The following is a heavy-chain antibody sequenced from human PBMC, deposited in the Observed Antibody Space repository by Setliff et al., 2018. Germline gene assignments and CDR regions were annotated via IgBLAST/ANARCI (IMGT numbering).Heavy chain of an antibody. CDR3: AKNGFGVVALGVNNWFDP. CDR2: ISETSRYK. V-gene: IGHV3-23*01. J-gene: IGHJ5*02. Sequence: GGSLRLSCATSGFTFYTYTMNWIRQAPGKGLEWVSSISETSRYKYYADSVKGRFTISRDNSKNTLYLQMNSLRAEDTAVYSCAKNGFGVVALGVNNWFDPWGQGTLVTVSS. CDR1: GFTFYTYT. D-gene: IGHD3-10*01.